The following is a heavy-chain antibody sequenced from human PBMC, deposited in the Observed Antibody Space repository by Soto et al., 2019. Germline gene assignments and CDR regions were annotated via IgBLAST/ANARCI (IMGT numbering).Heavy chain of an antibody. CDR2: ISGSGGST. V-gene: IGHV3-23*01. CDR1: GFTFSSYA. Sequence: EVQLLESGGGLVQPGGSLRLSCAASGFTFSSYAMSWVRQAPGKGLEWVSAISGSGGSTYYADSVKGRFTISRDNSKNTLYLQMNSLRAEDTAVYYCAKADSYLGYCSGGSCSTHAFDIWGQGTMVTVSS. D-gene: IGHD2-15*01. CDR3: AKADSYLGYCSGGSCSTHAFDI. J-gene: IGHJ3*02.